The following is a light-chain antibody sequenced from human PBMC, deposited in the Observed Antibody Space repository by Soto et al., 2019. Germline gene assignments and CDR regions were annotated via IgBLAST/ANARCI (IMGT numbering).Light chain of an antibody. V-gene: IGKV3-20*01. CDR3: QQSGSSPWT. Sequence: PGERVTLSGRASQSISDTLAWYQQKPGQAPRLLIFGTSSRATGVPDRFSGSGSGTDFTLTISSLEPEDFAVDFCQQSGSSPWTFGHGTKVDIK. CDR2: GTS. CDR1: QSISDT. J-gene: IGKJ1*01.